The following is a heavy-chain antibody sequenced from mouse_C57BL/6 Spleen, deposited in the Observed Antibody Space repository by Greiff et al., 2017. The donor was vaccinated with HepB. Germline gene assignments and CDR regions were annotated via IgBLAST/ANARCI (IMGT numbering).Heavy chain of an antibody. Sequence: EVKLEESGPGLVKPSQSLSLTCSVTGYSITSGYYWNWIRQFPGNKLEWMGYISYDGSNNYNPSLKNRISITRDTSKNQFFLKLNSVTTEDTATYYCARGRVAPYWYFDVWGTGTTVTVSS. J-gene: IGHJ1*03. CDR3: ARGRVAPYWYFDV. D-gene: IGHD1-1*01. CDR2: ISYDGSN. V-gene: IGHV3-6*01. CDR1: GYSITSGYY.